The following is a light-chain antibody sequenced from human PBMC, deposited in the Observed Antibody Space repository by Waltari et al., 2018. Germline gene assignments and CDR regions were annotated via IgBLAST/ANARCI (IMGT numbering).Light chain of an antibody. V-gene: IGLV3-1*01. CDR2: QDS. J-gene: IGLJ3*02. CDR1: NLGDKY. Sequence: SYELTQPPSVSVSPGQTVSITCSGDNLGDKYVCWYQQKPGHSPEVVIYQDSLRPSGIPERFSGSNSGNTATLTISGTQPVDDADYYCQAWDSGVVFGGGTKLTVL. CDR3: QAWDSGVV.